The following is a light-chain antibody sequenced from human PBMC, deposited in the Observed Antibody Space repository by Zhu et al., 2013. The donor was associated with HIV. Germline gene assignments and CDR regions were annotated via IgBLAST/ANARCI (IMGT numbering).Light chain of an antibody. CDR1: PYIDSN. V-gene: IGKV1-39*01. CDR3: QQGYAAPLT. J-gene: IGKJ4*01. Sequence: DFQLTQSPSFLSASVGDRVTITCRASPYIDSNLTWSQQNPGKAPKLLIYAASSLQGGVPSRFSGNGSGTEFTLTISSLQPEDFATYYCQQGYAAPLTFGGGTKVEIK. CDR2: AAS.